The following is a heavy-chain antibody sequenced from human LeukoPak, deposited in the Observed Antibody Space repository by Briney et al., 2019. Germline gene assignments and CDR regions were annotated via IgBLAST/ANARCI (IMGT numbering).Heavy chain of an antibody. Sequence: GGSLRLSCAASGFTFSSYSMNWVRQAPGKGLEWVSSISSSSSYIYYADSVKGRFTISRDNAENSLYLQMNSLRAEDTAVYYCARGDRYSSSWNYYYYMDVWGKGSTVTISS. CDR2: ISSSSSYI. CDR1: GFTFSSYS. CDR3: ARGDRYSSSWNYYYYMDV. D-gene: IGHD6-13*01. J-gene: IGHJ6*03. V-gene: IGHV3-21*04.